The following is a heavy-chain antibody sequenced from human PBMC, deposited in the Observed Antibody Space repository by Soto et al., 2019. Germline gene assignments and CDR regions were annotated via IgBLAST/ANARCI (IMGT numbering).Heavy chain of an antibody. J-gene: IGHJ4*02. Sequence: QVQLQESGPGLVKPSGTLSLTCAVSGGSISSSNWWSWVRQPPGKGLEWIEEIYHSGSTNYNTSLKCRVNISEDKSQYQFSLKLSSVTAADTAVYYCARVAVAGTRVDYWGQGTLVTVSS. CDR2: IYHSGST. V-gene: IGHV4-4*02. CDR1: GGSISSSNW. CDR3: ARVAVAGTRVDY. D-gene: IGHD6-19*01.